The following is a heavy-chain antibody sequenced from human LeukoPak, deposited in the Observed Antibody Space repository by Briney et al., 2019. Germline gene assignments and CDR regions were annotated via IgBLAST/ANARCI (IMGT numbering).Heavy chain of an antibody. V-gene: IGHV3-74*01. CDR2: INSDGSST. J-gene: IGHJ5*02. CDR1: GFTFSSYW. Sequence: PGGSLRLSCAASGFTFSSYWMHWVRHAPGKGLVWVSRINSDGSSTSYADSVKGRFTISRDNAKNTLYLQMNSLRAEDTAVYYCARDLYCSGGSCYSGDWFDPWGQGTLVTVSS. D-gene: IGHD2-15*01. CDR3: ARDLYCSGGSCYSGDWFDP.